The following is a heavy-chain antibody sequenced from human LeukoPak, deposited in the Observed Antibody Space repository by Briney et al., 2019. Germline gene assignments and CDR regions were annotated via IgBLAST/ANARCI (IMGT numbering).Heavy chain of an antibody. Sequence: GGCLRLSCAASGFTFSTYSMNWVRQAPGKGLEWVSYIISSSSIIYYADSVKGRFTISRDNAKNSLYLQMNSLRAEDTAVYYCARPGVNGCWGQGTLVTVSS. D-gene: IGHD1-1*01. V-gene: IGHV3-48*04. CDR3: ARPGVNGC. CDR1: GFTFSTYS. CDR2: IISSSSII. J-gene: IGHJ4*02.